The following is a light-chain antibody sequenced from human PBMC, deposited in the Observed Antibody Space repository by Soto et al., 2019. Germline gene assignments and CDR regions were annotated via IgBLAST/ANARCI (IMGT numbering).Light chain of an antibody. CDR3: SSYTSTSTLV. Sequence: LTQPASMSGSPGQSITISCIGTSSDIGTYNYVSWYQQYPGKAPKLMIYEVSTRPSGVSNRFSGSKSGNTASLTISGLQAEDEADYYCSSYTSTSTLVFGGGTKVTVL. CDR2: EVS. J-gene: IGLJ3*02. V-gene: IGLV2-14*01. CDR1: SSDIGTYNY.